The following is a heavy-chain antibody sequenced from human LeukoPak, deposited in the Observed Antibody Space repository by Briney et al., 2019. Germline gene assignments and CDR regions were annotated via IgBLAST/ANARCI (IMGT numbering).Heavy chain of an antibody. J-gene: IGHJ6*02. Sequence: SGRSLRLSCAASGFTFDDYAMHWVRQAPGKGLGWVSGISWNSGSIGYADSVKGRFTISRDNAKNSLYLQMNSLRAEDTALYYCAKSLAVAGPYYYYGMDVWGQGTTVTVSS. CDR1: GFTFDDYA. V-gene: IGHV3-9*01. CDR3: AKSLAVAGPYYYYGMDV. D-gene: IGHD6-19*01. CDR2: ISWNSGSI.